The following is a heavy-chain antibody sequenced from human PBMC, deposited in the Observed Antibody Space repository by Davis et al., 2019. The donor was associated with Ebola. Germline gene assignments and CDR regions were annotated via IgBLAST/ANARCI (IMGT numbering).Heavy chain of an antibody. D-gene: IGHD2-21*02. V-gene: IGHV3-30-3*01. CDR3: ARSKTEYNWFDP. CDR1: GIVFPNSV. CDR2: ISYDGGEQ. Sequence: GGSLRLSCAASGIVFPNSVMHWVRQTPGRVLEWVAAISYDGGEQYYADSVKGRFTISRDNAKNSLYLQMNSLRAEDTAVYYCARSKTEYNWFDPWGKGTLVTVSS. J-gene: IGHJ5*02.